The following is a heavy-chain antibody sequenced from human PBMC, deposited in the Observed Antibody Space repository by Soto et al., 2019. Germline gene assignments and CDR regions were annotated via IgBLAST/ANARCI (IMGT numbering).Heavy chain of an antibody. CDR1: GGSVSSGSYY. Sequence: QVQLQESGPGLVKPSETLSLTCTVSGGSVSSGSYYWSWIRQPPGKGLEWIGYIYYSGSTNYNPSLKSRVTISVDTSKNQFSLKLSSATAADTAVYYCARGNGTQLDYWGQGTLVTVSS. CDR2: IYYSGST. J-gene: IGHJ4*02. V-gene: IGHV4-61*01. D-gene: IGHD2-8*01. CDR3: ARGNGTQLDY.